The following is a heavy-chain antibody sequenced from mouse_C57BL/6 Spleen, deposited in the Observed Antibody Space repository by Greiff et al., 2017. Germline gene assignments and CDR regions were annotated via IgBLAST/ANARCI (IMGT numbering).Heavy chain of an antibody. V-gene: IGHV5-16*01. J-gene: IGHJ3*01. CDR2: INYDGSST. CDR3: ARGGGALAY. Sequence: EVQLVESEGGLVQPGSSMKLSCTASGFTFSDYYMAWVRQVPEKGLEWVANINYDGSSTYYLDSLKSRFIISRDNAKNILYLQMSSLKSEDTATYYCARGGGALAYWGQGTLVTVSA. CDR1: GFTFSDYY.